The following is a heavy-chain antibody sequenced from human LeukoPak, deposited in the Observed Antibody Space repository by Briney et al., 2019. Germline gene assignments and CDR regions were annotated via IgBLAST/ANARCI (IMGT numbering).Heavy chain of an antibody. CDR2: IIPIFGTS. J-gene: IGHJ3*02. D-gene: IGHD2-2*01. V-gene: IGHV1-69*13. Sequence: SVKVSCKASGGTFSSYAISWVRQAPGQGLEWMGGIIPIFGTSNYAQNFQGRVTITADESTSTAYMELSSLRSEDTAVYYCAMPGLVPEDLVRAGDGFDIWGQGTIVTVSS. CDR3: AMPGLVPEDLVRAGDGFDI. CDR1: GGTFSSYA.